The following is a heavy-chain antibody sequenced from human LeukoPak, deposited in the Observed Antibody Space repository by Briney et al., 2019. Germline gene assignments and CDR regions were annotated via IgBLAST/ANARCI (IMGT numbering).Heavy chain of an antibody. D-gene: IGHD2-2*01. CDR3: ASYWSTSGNSYYYYYMDV. CDR1: GYTFTGYY. Sequence: ASVKVSCKASGYTFTGYYMHWVRQAPGQGLEWMGWINPNSGGTNYAQKFQGRVTMTRDTSISTAYMELSRLRSDDTAVYYCASYWSTSGNSYYYYYMDVWGKGTTVTASS. CDR2: INPNSGGT. J-gene: IGHJ6*03. V-gene: IGHV1-2*02.